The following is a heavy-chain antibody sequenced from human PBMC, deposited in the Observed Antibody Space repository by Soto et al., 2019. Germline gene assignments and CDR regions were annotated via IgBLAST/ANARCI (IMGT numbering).Heavy chain of an antibody. CDR3: APSGSDSFDY. CDR2: SRNKASGYTT. Sequence: GGSLRLSCAASGFTFSNQYMDWVRQTPGKGLEWVGRSRNKASGYTTEYAASVKGRFTISRDDSTNSLYLQMNSLKTEDTAVYYSAPSGSDSFDYWGQGTLVTVSS. V-gene: IGHV3-72*01. D-gene: IGHD3-3*01. CDR1: GFTFSNQY. J-gene: IGHJ4*02.